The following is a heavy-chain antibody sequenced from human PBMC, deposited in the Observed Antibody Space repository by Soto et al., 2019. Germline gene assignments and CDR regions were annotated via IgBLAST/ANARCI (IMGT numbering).Heavy chain of an antibody. Sequence: QVQLQESGPGLVKPSQTLSLTCTVSGGSISSGGYYWSWIRQDPGKGLEWIGYLYYSGVTYYNPSLKSRVTISVDTSKNQCSLQLNSVTAADTAGYYCARVGRYYDSGVWGGYFEYWGQGTLVTVTS. J-gene: IGHJ4*02. CDR3: ARVGRYYDSGVWGGYFEY. D-gene: IGHD3-22*01. CDR1: GGSISSGGYY. CDR2: LYYSGVT. V-gene: IGHV4-31*03.